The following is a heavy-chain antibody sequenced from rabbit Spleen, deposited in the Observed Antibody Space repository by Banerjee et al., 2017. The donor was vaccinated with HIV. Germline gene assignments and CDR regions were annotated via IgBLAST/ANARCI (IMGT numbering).Heavy chain of an antibody. CDR1: GFSFSSNW. J-gene: IGHJ2*01. CDR3: ARNYVNAFDP. Sequence: QEHLVESGGGLVQPGGTLTLTCTVSGFSFSSNWICWVRQAPGKGLEWIACIDTNDGDTDYANWPKGRFTISKASSTTVTLQMTSLTAADTATYFCARNYVNAFDPWGQGTLVTVS. D-gene: IGHD1-1*01. CDR2: IDTNDGDT. V-gene: IGHV1S45*01.